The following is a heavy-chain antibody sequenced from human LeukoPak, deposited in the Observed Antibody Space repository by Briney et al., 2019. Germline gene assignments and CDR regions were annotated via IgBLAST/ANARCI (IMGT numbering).Heavy chain of an antibody. D-gene: IGHD3-22*01. Sequence: SETLSLTCTVSGGSISSYYWSWIRQPPGKGLEWIGYIYYSGSTNYNPSLKGRVTISVDTSKNQFSLKLSSVTAADTAVYYCARTDDSSGYYPYYFDYWGQGTLVTVSS. CDR3: ARTDDSSGYYPYYFDY. CDR1: GGSISSYY. V-gene: IGHV4-59*08. J-gene: IGHJ4*02. CDR2: IYYSGST.